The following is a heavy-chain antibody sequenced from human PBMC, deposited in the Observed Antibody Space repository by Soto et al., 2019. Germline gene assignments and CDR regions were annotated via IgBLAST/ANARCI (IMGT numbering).Heavy chain of an antibody. D-gene: IGHD6-25*01. CDR1: GYTFTSYD. V-gene: IGHV1-8*01. Sequence: ASVKVSCNASGYTFTSYDIDWVRQATGQGLEWMGCMNPHSGHTGYAQKFQGRVTMTRNTSISTAYMELSSLRSEDTAVYYCAGRREDSYYYYGMDVWGQGTTVTVSS. CDR3: AGRREDSYYYYGMDV. J-gene: IGHJ6*02. CDR2: MNPHSGHT.